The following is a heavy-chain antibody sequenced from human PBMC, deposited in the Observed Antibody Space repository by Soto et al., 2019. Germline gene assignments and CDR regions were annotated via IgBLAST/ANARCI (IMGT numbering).Heavy chain of an antibody. CDR3: ARGTSWQLPFDY. D-gene: IGHD6-13*01. CDR1: SDSISSYY. Sequence: SETLSLTCTVSSDSISSYYWSWIRQPPGKRLEWIGYISYSGSTDYNPSLKSRVTISGDTSKNQFSLKVSSVTAADTAAYYCARGTSWQLPFDYWGQGTLVTVSS. CDR2: ISYSGST. J-gene: IGHJ4*02. V-gene: IGHV4-59*01.